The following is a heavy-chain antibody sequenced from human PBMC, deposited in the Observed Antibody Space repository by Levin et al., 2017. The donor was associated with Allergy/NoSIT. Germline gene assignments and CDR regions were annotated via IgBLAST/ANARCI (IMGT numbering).Heavy chain of an antibody. J-gene: IGHJ3*02. CDR3: TRGPRHGAFEI. CDR2: ITPVIGVT. Sequence: SVKVSCKASGGTFSSLTVSWVRQAPGQGLEWMGRITPVIGVTSYAQKFQDRLTITADKYTNIAYMELSSLKSEDTAVFYCTRGPRHGAFEIWGQGTVVTVSS. V-gene: IGHV1-69*02. CDR1: GGTFSSLT.